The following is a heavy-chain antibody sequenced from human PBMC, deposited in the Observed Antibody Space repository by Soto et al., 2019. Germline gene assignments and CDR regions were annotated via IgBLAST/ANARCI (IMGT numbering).Heavy chain of an antibody. CDR2: IWVDGSNK. J-gene: IGHJ4*02. CDR3: ARGTVHFDY. Sequence: QVQLVESGGGVVQPGRSLTLSCAVTGFTFSSYGMHWVLQAPGKGPEWVAVIWVDGSNKYYADSVKGRFTISRDNSRNTLYLQMNSLRAEDTAVYYCARGTVHFDYWGQGTLVSVSS. CDR1: GFTFSSYG. V-gene: IGHV3-33*01. D-gene: IGHD1-1*01.